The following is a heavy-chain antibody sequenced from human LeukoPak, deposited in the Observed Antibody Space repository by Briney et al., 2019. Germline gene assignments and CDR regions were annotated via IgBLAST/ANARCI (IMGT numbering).Heavy chain of an antibody. D-gene: IGHD3-10*01. CDR2: IYYSGST. J-gene: IGHJ4*02. CDR3: ARLVTMVRGVIRRGYYFDY. V-gene: IGHV4-59*08. CDR1: GGSISSYY. Sequence: SGALSLTCTVSGGSISSYYWRWIRQPPGRGREWIGYIYYSGSTNYNPSLKSRVTISVDTSTNQFSLKLCSVTAADTAVYYCARLVTMVRGVIRRGYYFDYWGQGTLVTVSS.